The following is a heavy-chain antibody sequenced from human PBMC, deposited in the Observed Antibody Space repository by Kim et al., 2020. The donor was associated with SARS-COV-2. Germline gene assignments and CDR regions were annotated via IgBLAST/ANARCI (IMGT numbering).Heavy chain of an antibody. CDR3: VRVGPYSEFGPLYFDF. CDR2: IDPRDSYT. V-gene: IGHV5-10-1*01. D-gene: IGHD4-4*01. CDR1: GYTFTKYW. Sequence: GESLKISCHGSGYTFTKYWINWVRQMPGKGLEWMGRIDPRDSYTTYNPSFQGHVIISVDRSISTAYLQWDSLRASDTAMYYCVRVGPYSEFGPLYFDFWGKGTRVTVSS. J-gene: IGHJ4*02.